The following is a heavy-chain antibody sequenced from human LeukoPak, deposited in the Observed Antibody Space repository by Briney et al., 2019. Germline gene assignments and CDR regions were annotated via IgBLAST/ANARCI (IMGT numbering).Heavy chain of an antibody. V-gene: IGHV4-59*08. D-gene: IGHD3-9*01. Sequence: PSETLSLTCTVSGGSIGSYYWSWIRQPPGKGLEWIGYIYYSGSTYYNPSLKSRVTLSVDTSKNQISLKLSSVTAADTAVYYCARAFYDILTGYYLGYFDYWGQGTLVTVSS. CDR2: IYYSGST. J-gene: IGHJ4*02. CDR3: ARAFYDILTGYYLGYFDY. CDR1: GGSIGSYY.